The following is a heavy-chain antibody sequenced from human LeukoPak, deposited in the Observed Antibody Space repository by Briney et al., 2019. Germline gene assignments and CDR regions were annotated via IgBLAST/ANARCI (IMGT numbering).Heavy chain of an antibody. CDR3: ARDLGYYPGGGSFDY. D-gene: IGHD3-22*01. V-gene: IGHV3-23*01. Sequence: GGSLRLSCAASGFTFSSHGMSWVRQAPGKGLEWVSTISGSGDYTYYADSVKGRFTISRDNSKNTLYLQMNGLRAEDTAVYYCARDLGYYPGGGSFDYWGQGTLVTVSS. CDR2: ISGSGDYT. CDR1: GFTFSSHG. J-gene: IGHJ4*02.